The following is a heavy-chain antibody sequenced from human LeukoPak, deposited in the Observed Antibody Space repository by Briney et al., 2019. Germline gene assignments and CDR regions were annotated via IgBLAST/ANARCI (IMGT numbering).Heavy chain of an antibody. CDR2: INHSGST. J-gene: IGHJ5*02. CDR3: ARGPVGSGWVINWFDP. D-gene: IGHD6-19*01. CDR1: GGSFSGYY. Sequence: PSETLSLTCAVYGGSFSGYYWSWIRQPPGKGLEWIGEINHSGSTNYNPSLKSRVTISVDTSKNQFSLKLSSVTAADTAVYYCARGPVGSGWVINWFDPWGQGTLVTVSS. V-gene: IGHV4-34*01.